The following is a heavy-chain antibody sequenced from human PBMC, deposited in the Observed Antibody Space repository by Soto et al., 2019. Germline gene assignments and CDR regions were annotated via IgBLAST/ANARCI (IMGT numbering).Heavy chain of an antibody. CDR1: GGTFSSYT. V-gene: IGHV1-69*02. D-gene: IGHD4-17*01. CDR3: AITTVTTDYYYYGMDV. J-gene: IGHJ6*02. CDR2: IIPNLGIA. Sequence: QVQLVQSGAEVKKPGSSVKVSCKASGGTFSSYTISWVRQAPGQGLEWMGRIIPNLGIATYAQKFQGRVTVTADKSTSTAYMELSSLRSEDTAVYYCAITTVTTDYYYYGMDVWGQGTTVTVSS.